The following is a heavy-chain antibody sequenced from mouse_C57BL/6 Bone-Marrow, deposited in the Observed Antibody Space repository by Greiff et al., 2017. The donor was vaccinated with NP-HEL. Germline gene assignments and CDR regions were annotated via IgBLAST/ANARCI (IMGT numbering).Heavy chain of an antibody. J-gene: IGHJ4*01. D-gene: IGHD1-1*01. CDR1: GYTFTDYY. V-gene: IGHV1-76*01. CDR2: IYPGSGNT. CDR3: AVITTNAMDY. Sequence: LEESGAELVRPGASVKLSCKASGYTFTDYYINWVKQRPGQGLEWIARIYPGSGNTYYNEKFKGKATLTAEKSSSTAYMQLSSLTSEDSAVYFCAVITTNAMDYWGQGTSVTVSS.